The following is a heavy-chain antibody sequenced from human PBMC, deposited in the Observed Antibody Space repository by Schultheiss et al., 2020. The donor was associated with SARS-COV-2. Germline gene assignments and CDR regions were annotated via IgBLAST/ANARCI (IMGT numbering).Heavy chain of an antibody. J-gene: IGHJ4*02. CDR1: GFTFSSYG. Sequence: GGSLRLSCAASGFTFSSYGMHWVRQAPGKGLEWVSYISSSGSTIYYADSVKGRFTISRDNSKNTLYLQMNSLRAEDTAVYYCARDFIGSYFDYWGQGTLVTVSS. D-gene: IGHD1-26*01. CDR3: ARDFIGSYFDY. CDR2: ISSSGSTI. V-gene: IGHV3-48*01.